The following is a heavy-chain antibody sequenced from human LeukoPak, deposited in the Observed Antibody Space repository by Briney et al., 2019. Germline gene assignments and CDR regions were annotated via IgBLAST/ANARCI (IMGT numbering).Heavy chain of an antibody. Sequence: SETLSLTCAVSGGSISSGSYYWSWIRQPAGKGLEWIGRIYTSGSTNYNPSLKSRVTISVDTSKNQFSLKLSSVTAADTAVYYCARGLRDSSSWYPANYYYYMDVWGKGTTVTISS. D-gene: IGHD6-13*01. CDR2: IYTSGST. V-gene: IGHV4-61*02. J-gene: IGHJ6*03. CDR1: GGSISSGSYY. CDR3: ARGLRDSSSWYPANYYYYMDV.